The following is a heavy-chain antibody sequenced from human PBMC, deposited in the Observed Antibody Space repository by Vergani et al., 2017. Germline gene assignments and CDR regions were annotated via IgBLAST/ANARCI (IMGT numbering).Heavy chain of an antibody. Sequence: EVQLVESGGGLVQPGGSLRLSCAASGFTFSSYSMNWVRQAPGKGLEWVSSISSSSSYIYYADSVKGRFTISRDNAKNSLYLQMNSLRAEDTAVYYCASLPESVYDFWSGYYTGWFDPWGQGTLVTVSS. J-gene: IGHJ5*02. CDR1: GFTFSSYS. CDR3: ASLPESVYDFWSGYYTGWFDP. V-gene: IGHV3-21*01. D-gene: IGHD3-3*01. CDR2: ISSSSSYI.